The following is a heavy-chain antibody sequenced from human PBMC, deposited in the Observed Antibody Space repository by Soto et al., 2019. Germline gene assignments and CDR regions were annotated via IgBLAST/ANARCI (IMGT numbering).Heavy chain of an antibody. Sequence: QVQLQESGPGLVKPSETLSLTCTVSGGSISSYYWSWIRQPPGKGLEWIGYIYYSGSTNYNPSLKSRVTISVDTSKNQFSLKLSCVNAADTAVYYCAGYDVWSGSMGSFDYWGQGTLVTVSS. CDR1: GGSISSYY. CDR2: IYYSGST. CDR3: AGYDVWSGSMGSFDY. V-gene: IGHV4-59*08. D-gene: IGHD3-3*01. J-gene: IGHJ4*02.